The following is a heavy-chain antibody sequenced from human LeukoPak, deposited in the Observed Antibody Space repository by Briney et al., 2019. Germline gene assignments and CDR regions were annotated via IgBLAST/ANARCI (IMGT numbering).Heavy chain of an antibody. CDR3: ARGGTATRVFDY. CDR1: GLSFLSYW. V-gene: IGHV5-51*01. CDR2: VYPDDSDT. J-gene: IGHJ4*02. D-gene: IGHD1-1*01. Sequence: GESLKISRKTSGLSFLSYWIGWGRQVPGQGLEWMGGVYPDDSDTRYSPSFQGQVTISADTSMNTAYLQWSSLKASDTAMYYCARGGTATRVFDYWGPGTLVTVSS.